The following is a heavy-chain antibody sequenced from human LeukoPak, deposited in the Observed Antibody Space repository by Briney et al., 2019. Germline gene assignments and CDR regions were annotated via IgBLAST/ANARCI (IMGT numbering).Heavy chain of an antibody. Sequence: GESLKISCKGSGYSFTSYWIGWVRQMPGKGLEWMGIIYPGDSDTRYSPSFQGQVTISADKSISTAYLQWSSLKASDTAMYYCARDGSGTCWRYGALDIWGQGTMLTVSS. CDR2: IYPGDSDT. D-gene: IGHD3-10*01. V-gene: IGHV5-51*01. CDR1: GYSFTSYW. CDR3: ARDGSGTCWRYGALDI. J-gene: IGHJ3*02.